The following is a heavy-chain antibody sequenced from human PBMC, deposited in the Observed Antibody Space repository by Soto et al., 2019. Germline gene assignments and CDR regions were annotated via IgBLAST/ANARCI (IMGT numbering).Heavy chain of an antibody. D-gene: IGHD2-2*01. Sequence: EVQLLDSGGGLVQPGGSLRLSCAASGVTFRTYAMSWVRQAPGKGLEWVSTISDSGTTYYANSVKGRFTISRDNSRNTLDLQMNSLRVEDTAVYYCAKGGEGSCSRTSCLYFYDSWGQGTLVTVYS. V-gene: IGHV3-23*01. CDR2: ISDSGTT. CDR1: GVTFRTYA. J-gene: IGHJ5*02. CDR3: AKGGEGSCSRTSCLYFYDS.